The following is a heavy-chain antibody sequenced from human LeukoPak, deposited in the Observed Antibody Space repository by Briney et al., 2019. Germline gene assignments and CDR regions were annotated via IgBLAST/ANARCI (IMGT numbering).Heavy chain of an antibody. CDR3: ARDNSVGDTAWWFDP. V-gene: IGHV1-46*01. D-gene: IGHD1-26*01. CDR1: GYTFTAYY. Sequence: ASVKVSCTATGYTFTAYYMHWVRQAPGQGLEWMGLINPSGSDTVYAQKFQGRLAMTRDMSTSTDYMELSSLRFDDTAVYYCARDNSVGDTAWWFDPWGQGTLVTVSS. J-gene: IGHJ5*02. CDR2: INPSGSDT.